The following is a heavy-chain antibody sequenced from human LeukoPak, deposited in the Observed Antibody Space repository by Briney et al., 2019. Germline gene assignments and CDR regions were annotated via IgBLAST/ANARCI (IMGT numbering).Heavy chain of an antibody. CDR2: INHSGST. D-gene: IGHD6-13*01. CDR1: GGSFSGYY. CDR3: ARGVSSWYYFDY. J-gene: IGHJ4*02. V-gene: IGHV4-34*01. Sequence: KPSETLSLTCAVYGGSFSGYYWSWIRQPPGKGLEWIGEINHSGSTNYNPSLKSRVTISVYTSKNQFSLKLSSVTAADTAVYYCARGVSSWYYFDYWGPGTLVTVSS.